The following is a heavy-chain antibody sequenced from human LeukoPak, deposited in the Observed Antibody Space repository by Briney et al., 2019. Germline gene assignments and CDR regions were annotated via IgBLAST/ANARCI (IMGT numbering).Heavy chain of an antibody. CDR2: INHSGST. D-gene: IGHD2-15*01. CDR3: ARILGYCSGGSCRDY. J-gene: IGHJ4*02. CDR1: GGSFSGYY. Sequence: SETLSLTCAVYGGSFSGYYWSWIRQPPGKGLEWIGEINHSGSTNYNPSLKSRATISVDTSKNQFSLKLSSVTAADTAVYYCARILGYCSGGSCRDYWGQGTLVTVSS. V-gene: IGHV4-34*01.